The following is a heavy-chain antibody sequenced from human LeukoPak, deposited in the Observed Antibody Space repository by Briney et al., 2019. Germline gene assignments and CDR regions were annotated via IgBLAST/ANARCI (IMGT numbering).Heavy chain of an antibody. J-gene: IGHJ3*02. D-gene: IGHD2-21*01. CDR3: ARVEVYCGGDCYFADYAFDI. V-gene: IGHV6-1*01. CDR2: TYYRSKWYN. Sequence: SQTLSLTCAISGDSVSSNSAAWNWIRQSPSRGLEWLGRTYYRSKWYNDYAVSVKSRITINPDTSKNQFSLQLNSVTPEDTAVYYCARVEVYCGGDCYFADYAFDIWGQGTMVTVSS. CDR1: GDSVSSNSAA.